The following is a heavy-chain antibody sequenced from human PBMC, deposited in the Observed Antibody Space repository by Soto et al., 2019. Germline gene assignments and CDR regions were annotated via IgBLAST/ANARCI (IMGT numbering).Heavy chain of an antibody. CDR2: MNPNSGNT. J-gene: IGHJ3*02. CDR3: AREVDYDILTGYPDAFDI. Sequence: GASVKVSCKASGYTFTSYDINWVRQATGQGLEWMGWMNPNSGNTGYAQKFQGRVTMTRNTSISTAYMELSSLRSEDTAVYYCAREVDYDILTGYPDAFDIWGQGTMVTVSS. CDR1: GYTFTSYD. V-gene: IGHV1-8*01. D-gene: IGHD3-9*01.